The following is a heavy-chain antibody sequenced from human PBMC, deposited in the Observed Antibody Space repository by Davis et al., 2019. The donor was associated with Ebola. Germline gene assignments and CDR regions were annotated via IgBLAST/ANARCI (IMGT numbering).Heavy chain of an antibody. D-gene: IGHD4/OR15-4a*01. CDR1: GFIFSSYV. V-gene: IGHV3-23*01. CDR2: LGTSADT. CDR3: AKDKTMATQYWYFDL. Sequence: PGGSLRLSCAASGFIFSSYVMSWVRQAPGKGLEWVSTLGTSADTYYADSVKGRFTISRDNSKNTLYLQMNGLRVEDTAIYYCAKDKTMATQYWYFDLWGRGTLVSVSS. J-gene: IGHJ2*01.